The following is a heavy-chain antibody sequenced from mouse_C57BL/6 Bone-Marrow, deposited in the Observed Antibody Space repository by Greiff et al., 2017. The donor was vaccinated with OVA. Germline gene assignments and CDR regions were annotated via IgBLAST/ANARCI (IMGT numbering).Heavy chain of an antibody. CDR1: GFTFSDYG. CDR2: ISSGSSTI. Sequence: EVKLVESGGGLVKPGGSLKLSCAASGFTFSDYGMHWVRQAPEKGLEWVAYISSGSSTIYYADTVKGRFTISRDNAKNTLFLQMTSLRSEDTAMYYCARHGYDYVFDYWGQGTTLTVSS. J-gene: IGHJ2*01. V-gene: IGHV5-17*01. CDR3: ARHGYDYVFDY. D-gene: IGHD2-4*01.